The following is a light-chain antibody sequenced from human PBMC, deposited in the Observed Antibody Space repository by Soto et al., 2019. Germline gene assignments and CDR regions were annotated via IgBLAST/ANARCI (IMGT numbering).Light chain of an antibody. CDR3: QQRSNWLWT. V-gene: IGKV3-11*01. J-gene: IGKJ1*01. CDR2: DAS. Sequence: EIVMTQSPATLSVSPGERATPSCRASQSVSSYLAWYQQKPGQAPRLLIYDASNRATGIPARFSGSGSGTDFTLTISSLEPEDFAVYYCQQRSNWLWTFGQGTKGDIK. CDR1: QSVSSY.